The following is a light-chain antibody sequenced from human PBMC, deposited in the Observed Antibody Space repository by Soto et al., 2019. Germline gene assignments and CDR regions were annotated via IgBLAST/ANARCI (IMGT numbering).Light chain of an antibody. CDR3: LQYNNWPRT. J-gene: IGKJ1*01. V-gene: IGKV3-15*01. Sequence: EIVMTQSPATLSVSPGERATLSCRASQSVSSNLAWYQQKPGQAPRLLIYAASTRATGIPARFSGSGSGTEFTLTISSLQSEDFAVYYCLQYNNWPRTFGQGTKVEIK. CDR1: QSVSSN. CDR2: AAS.